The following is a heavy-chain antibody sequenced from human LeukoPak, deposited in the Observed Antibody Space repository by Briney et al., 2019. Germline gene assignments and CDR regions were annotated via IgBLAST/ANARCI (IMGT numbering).Heavy chain of an antibody. J-gene: IGHJ4*02. CDR1: GGSFSGYY. Sequence: SETLSLTCAVYGGSFSGYYWSWIRQPPGKGLEWIGEINHSGSTNYNPSLKSRVTISVDTSKNQFSLKLSSVTAADTAVYYCATSYLYTAMADWGQGTLVTVSS. CDR2: INHSGST. V-gene: IGHV4-34*01. D-gene: IGHD5-18*01. CDR3: ATSYLYTAMAD.